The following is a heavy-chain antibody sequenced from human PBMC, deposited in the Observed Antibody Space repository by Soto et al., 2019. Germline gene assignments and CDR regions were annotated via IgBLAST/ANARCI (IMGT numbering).Heavy chain of an antibody. CDR1: GFTFSTYT. Sequence: PGGSLRLSCAASGFTFSTYTMNWVRQAPGKGLEWVSSISSSSSYTYYADSVKGRFTISRDNAKNSLYLQMNSLRAEDTAVYYCAREITGYGSLTYFDYWGQGTLVTVSS. CDR2: ISSSSSYT. V-gene: IGHV3-21*01. J-gene: IGHJ4*02. CDR3: AREITGYGSLTYFDY. D-gene: IGHD3-10*01.